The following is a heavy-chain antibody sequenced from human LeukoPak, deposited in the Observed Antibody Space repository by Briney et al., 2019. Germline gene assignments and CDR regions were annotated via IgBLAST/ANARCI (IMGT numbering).Heavy chain of an antibody. D-gene: IGHD2-2*01. Sequence: ASVKVSCKASGYTFTSYGISWVRQAPGQGLEWMGWISAYNGNTNYAQKLQGRVTMTTDTSTSTAYMELRSLRSDDTAVYYCARGRGYCSSTSCYPRDYMDVWGKGTTVTISS. V-gene: IGHV1-18*01. CDR2: ISAYNGNT. CDR1: GYTFTSYG. J-gene: IGHJ6*03. CDR3: ARGRGYCSSTSCYPRDYMDV.